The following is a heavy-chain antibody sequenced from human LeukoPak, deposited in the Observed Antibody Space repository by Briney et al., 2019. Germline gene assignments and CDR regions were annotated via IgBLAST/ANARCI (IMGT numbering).Heavy chain of an antibody. Sequence: GESLKISCKGSGYSFTNHWIGWVRQMPGKGLEWMGIIYSGDSDTRYSPSFQGQVTISVDKSTSTAYLQWSNLKASDTAMYYCARPDRGEMATIDFWGQGTLVTVSS. V-gene: IGHV5-51*01. D-gene: IGHD5-24*01. CDR2: IYSGDSDT. J-gene: IGHJ4*02. CDR1: GYSFTNHW. CDR3: ARPDRGEMATIDF.